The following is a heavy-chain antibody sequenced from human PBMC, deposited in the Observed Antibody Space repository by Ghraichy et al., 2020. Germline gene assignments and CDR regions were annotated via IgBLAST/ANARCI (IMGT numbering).Heavy chain of an antibody. J-gene: IGHJ3*02. CDR2: ITDRGHAT. CDR3: ARKTVGEVRAFDI. D-gene: IGHD2-15*01. Sequence: GGSLRLSCAASGFTFSTFEFNWVRQTPGKGLEWVSYITDRGHATHYADSVKGRFTMSRDNAKNLVYLQMNSLADDDTAVYYCARKTVGEVRAFDIWGQGTTVTVSS. V-gene: IGHV3-48*03. CDR1: GFTFSTFE.